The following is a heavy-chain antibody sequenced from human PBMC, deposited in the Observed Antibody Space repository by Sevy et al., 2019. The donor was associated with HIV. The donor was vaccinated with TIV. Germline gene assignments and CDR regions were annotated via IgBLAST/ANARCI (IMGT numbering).Heavy chain of an antibody. CDR3: ASLAAASGLDYMDV. V-gene: IGHV1-46*01. Sequence: ASVKVSCKASGYTLTSHYMHWVRQAPGQGLEWMGISNPSGGYTRYAQKFQGRVIMTRDTSTGTAYMELGSLGSDDTAVYYCASLAAASGLDYMDVWGKGTTVTVSS. D-gene: IGHD6-13*01. CDR2: SNPSGGYT. CDR1: GYTLTSHY. J-gene: IGHJ6*03.